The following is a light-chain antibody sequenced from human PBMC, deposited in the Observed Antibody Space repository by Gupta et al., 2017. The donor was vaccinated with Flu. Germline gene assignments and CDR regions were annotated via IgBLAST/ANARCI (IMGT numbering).Light chain of an antibody. J-gene: IGKJ4*01. Sequence: DIQITQSPSSLSASVGYRVTITCRASQSISSYLNWYQQKPGKAPKLLIYAASSLQSGVPSRFSGSGSGTDFTLTISSLQPEEFATYYCQQSYSTPELTFGGGTKVEIK. CDR3: QQSYSTPELT. V-gene: IGKV1-39*01. CDR2: AAS. CDR1: QSISSY.